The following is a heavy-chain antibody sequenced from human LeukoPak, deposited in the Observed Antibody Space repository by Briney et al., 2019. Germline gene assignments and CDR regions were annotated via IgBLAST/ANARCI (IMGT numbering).Heavy chain of an antibody. CDR3: ARVHSSSWWYFDY. CDR1: GFTFSSYG. V-gene: IGHV3-30*03. D-gene: IGHD6-13*01. J-gene: IGHJ4*02. Sequence: PGGSLRLSCAASGFTFSSYGMHWVRQAPGKGLELVAVISYDGSNKYYADSVKGRFTISRDNSKNTLYLQMNSLRAEDTAVYYCARVHSSSWWYFDYWGQGTLVTVSS. CDR2: ISYDGSNK.